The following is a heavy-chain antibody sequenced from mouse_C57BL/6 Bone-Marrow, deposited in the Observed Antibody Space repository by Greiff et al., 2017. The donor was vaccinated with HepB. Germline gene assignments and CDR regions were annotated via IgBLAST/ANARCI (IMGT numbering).Heavy chain of an antibody. Sequence: EVKLMESGGGLVKPGGSLKLSCAASGFTFSSYAMSWVRQTPEKRLEWVATISDGGSYTYYPDNVKGRFTISGDNAKNNLYLQMSHLKSEDTAMYYCARGGPTIVTTWYFDVWGTGTTVTVSS. J-gene: IGHJ1*03. D-gene: IGHD2-5*01. CDR3: ARGGPTIVTTWYFDV. V-gene: IGHV5-4*03. CDR2: ISDGGSYT. CDR1: GFTFSSYA.